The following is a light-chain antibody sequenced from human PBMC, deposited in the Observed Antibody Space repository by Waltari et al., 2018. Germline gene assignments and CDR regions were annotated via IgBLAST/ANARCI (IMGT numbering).Light chain of an antibody. CDR1: QTISYW. CDR3: QHYIHYPYT. Sequence: DVQMTQSPSTLSASVGDRVTITCRASQTISYWFAWFQQKPGKAPKLLIYRASSLPTGVPSRFSGSGSGTEFALTISSLQPDDFATYYCQHYIHYPYTFGQGTKLEIK. J-gene: IGKJ2*01. CDR2: RAS. V-gene: IGKV1-5*03.